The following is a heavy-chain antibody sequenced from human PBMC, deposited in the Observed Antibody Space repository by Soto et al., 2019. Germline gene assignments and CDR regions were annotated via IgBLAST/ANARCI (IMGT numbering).Heavy chain of an antibody. D-gene: IGHD4-17*01. J-gene: IGHJ4*02. Sequence: PVRSLRLSYAASGFTFSNYAMSWVRQAPGKGLEWVSAISGSGGSTYYADSVKGRFTISRDNSKNTLYLQMNSLRAEDTAVYYCAKLIRDGLRTFDYWGQGTLVTVS. CDR1: GFTFSNYA. CDR2: ISGSGGST. V-gene: IGHV3-23*01. CDR3: AKLIRDGLRTFDY.